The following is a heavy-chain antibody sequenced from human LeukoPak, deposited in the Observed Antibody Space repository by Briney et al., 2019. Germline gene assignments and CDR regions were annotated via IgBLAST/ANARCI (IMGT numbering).Heavy chain of an antibody. CDR2: IYTSGST. CDR1: GGSISSGLYY. J-gene: IGHJ4*02. CDR3: ARKRPWGLSRYFDY. D-gene: IGHD7-27*01. V-gene: IGHV4-61*02. Sequence: PSETLSLTCTVSGGSISSGLYYWSWIRQPAGKGLEWIGRIYTSGSTNYNPSLKSRVTISLDTSRNQFSLKLGSVTAADTAVYYCARKRPWGLSRYFDYWGQGTLVTVSS.